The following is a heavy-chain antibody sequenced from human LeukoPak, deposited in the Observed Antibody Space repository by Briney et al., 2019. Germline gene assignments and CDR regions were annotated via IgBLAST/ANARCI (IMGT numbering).Heavy chain of an antibody. D-gene: IGHD3-3*01. CDR2: INSDGSST. Sequence: PGGSLRLSCAASGFTFSSYWMHWVRQAPGKGLVWVSRINSDGSSTSYADSVKGRFTISRDNAQNSLYLQMNSLRDEDTAVYYCVFLEWYLLPNSWGQGTLVTVSS. J-gene: IGHJ4*02. V-gene: IGHV3-74*01. CDR1: GFTFSSYW. CDR3: VFLEWYLLPNS.